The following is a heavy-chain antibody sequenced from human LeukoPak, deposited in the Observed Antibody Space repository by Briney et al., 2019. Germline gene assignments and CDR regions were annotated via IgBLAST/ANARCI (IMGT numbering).Heavy chain of an antibody. J-gene: IGHJ4*01. V-gene: IGHV3-23*01. D-gene: IGHD3-3*01. CDR3: ATEYAFWSGYSYYFDY. Sequence: GGSLRLSCAASGFTFSSYAMNWVRQAPGKGLEWVSVISSSGGSTYYADSVKGRFAISRDNSKNTLYLQMNSLRAEDTAVYYCATEYAFWSGYSYYFDYWGHGTLVTVSS. CDR1: GFTFSSYA. CDR2: ISSSGGST.